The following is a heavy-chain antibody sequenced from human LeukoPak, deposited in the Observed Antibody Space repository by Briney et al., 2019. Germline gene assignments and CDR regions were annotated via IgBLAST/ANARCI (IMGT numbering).Heavy chain of an antibody. CDR3: ARDMGYSSSWYFDY. CDR1: GFTFSSHE. V-gene: IGHV3-48*03. Sequence: AGSLRLSCAASGFTFSSHEMNWVRQAPGKGLEWVSYITSSGSTIYYAESVKGRFTISRDNAKNSLYLQMNSLRAEDTAVYYCARDMGYSSSWYFDYWGQGTLVTVSS. CDR2: ITSSGSTI. D-gene: IGHD6-13*01. J-gene: IGHJ4*02.